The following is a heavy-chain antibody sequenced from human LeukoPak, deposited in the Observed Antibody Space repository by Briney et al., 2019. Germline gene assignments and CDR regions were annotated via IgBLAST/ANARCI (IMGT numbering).Heavy chain of an antibody. Sequence: GGSLRLSCAASGFTFRNYVIHWVRQAPGKGLEWVAVTSSDLNVKLYADSVKGRFTISRDNSRSTLYLQMNGLRPEDTAIYYCAREGYYGSGSPPSLYFDYWGQGTLVTVSS. CDR2: TSSDLNVK. D-gene: IGHD3-10*01. V-gene: IGHV3-30-3*01. CDR3: AREGYYGSGSPPSLYFDY. J-gene: IGHJ4*02. CDR1: GFTFRNYV.